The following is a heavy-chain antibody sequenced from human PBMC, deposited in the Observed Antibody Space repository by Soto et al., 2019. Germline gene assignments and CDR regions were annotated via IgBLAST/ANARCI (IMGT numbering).Heavy chain of an antibody. CDR2: ISWDGGST. V-gene: IGHV3-43D*04. J-gene: IGHJ4*02. Sequence: EVQLVESGGVVVQPGGSLRLSCAASGFTFDDYAMHWVRQAPGKGLEWVSLISWDGGSTYYADSVKGRFTISRDNSKNSLYLQMNSLRAEDTALYYCAKDSGTGRGQPYLLDYWGQGTLVTVSS. CDR1: GFTFDDYA. D-gene: IGHD3-10*01. CDR3: AKDSGTGRGQPYLLDY.